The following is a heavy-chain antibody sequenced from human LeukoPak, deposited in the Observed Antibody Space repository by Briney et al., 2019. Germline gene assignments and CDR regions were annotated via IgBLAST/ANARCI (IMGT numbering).Heavy chain of an antibody. CDR1: GFTFSSYS. V-gene: IGHV3-21*01. CDR3: ASERSSYGSN. Sequence: GGSLRLSCAASGFTFSSYSMNWVRQAPGRGLEWVSSISSSSSYIYYADSVKGRFTISRDNAKNSLYLQMNSLRAEDTAVYYCASERSSYGSNWGQGTLVTVSS. J-gene: IGHJ4*02. D-gene: IGHD5-18*01. CDR2: ISSSSSYI.